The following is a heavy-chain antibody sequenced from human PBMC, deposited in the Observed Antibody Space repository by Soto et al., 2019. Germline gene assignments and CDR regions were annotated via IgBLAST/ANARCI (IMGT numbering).Heavy chain of an antibody. CDR1: GFTFSSYS. D-gene: IGHD3-22*01. CDR3: ARAITMIVLVTIFDY. CDR2: ISSSSSYI. J-gene: IGHJ4*02. Sequence: EVQLVESGGGLVKPGGSLRLSCAASGFTFSSYSMNWVRQAPGKGLEWVSSISSSSSYIYYADSVKGRFTISRDNAKNSLYLQMNSLRAEDTAVYYCARAITMIVLVTIFDYWGQGTLVTVSS. V-gene: IGHV3-21*01.